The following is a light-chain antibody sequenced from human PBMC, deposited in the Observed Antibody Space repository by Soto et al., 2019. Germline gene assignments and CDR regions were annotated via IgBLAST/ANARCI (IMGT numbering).Light chain of an antibody. V-gene: IGLV1-40*01. CDR3: QSSDSSLSGSL. CDR1: SSNIGAGYD. J-gene: IGLJ2*01. Sequence: QSVLTQPPSVSGAPGQRVTISCTGSSSNIGAGYDVHWYQQLPGTAPKLLIYGNSNRPSGVPDRFSGSKSGTSASLAITGGQAGDEAAYYYQSSDSSLSGSLFGGGTKLTVL. CDR2: GNS.